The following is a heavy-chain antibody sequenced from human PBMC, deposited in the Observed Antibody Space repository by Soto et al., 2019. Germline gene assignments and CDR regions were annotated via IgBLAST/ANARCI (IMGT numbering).Heavy chain of an antibody. CDR3: ARQFTSTWSDYFDY. J-gene: IGHJ4*02. V-gene: IGHV1-3*01. Sequence: ASVKVSCKASGYTFTNFAMHWVRQAPGQRLEWMGWINAGNGNTKYSQKFQGRVTITRDTSASTAYMELSSLRSEDTAVYYCARQFTSTWSDYFDYWGQGTLVTVSS. CDR2: INAGNGNT. D-gene: IGHD6-13*01. CDR1: GYTFTNFA.